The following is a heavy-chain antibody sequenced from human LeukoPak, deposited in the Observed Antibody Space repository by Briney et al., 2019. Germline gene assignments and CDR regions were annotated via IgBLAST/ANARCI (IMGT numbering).Heavy chain of an antibody. V-gene: IGHV1-69*06. D-gene: IGHD3-10*01. Sequence: SVKVSCKASGGTFSSYAISWVRQAPGQGLEWMGGIIPIFGTANYAQKFQGRVTITADKSTSTAYMELSSLRSEDTAVYYCARDLGYYGSGSYFRTGMDVWGQGTTVTVSS. CDR3: ARDLGYYGSGSYFRTGMDV. J-gene: IGHJ6*02. CDR2: IIPIFGTA. CDR1: GGTFSSYA.